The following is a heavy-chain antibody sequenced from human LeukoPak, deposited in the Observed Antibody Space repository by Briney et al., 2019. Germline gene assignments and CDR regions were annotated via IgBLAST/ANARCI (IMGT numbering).Heavy chain of an antibody. D-gene: IGHD3-10*01. CDR3: ASLDYASGRYFDY. J-gene: IGHJ4*02. V-gene: IGHV5-51*01. Sequence: GASLKISCKGSGYSFTSHWIGWVRQMPGKGLEWMGSFHPADSDTRYTPSFQGQVTISADKSITTAYLQWSSLKASDTGMYYCASLDYASGRYFDYWGQGTLVTVSS. CDR2: FHPADSDT. CDR1: GYSFTSHW.